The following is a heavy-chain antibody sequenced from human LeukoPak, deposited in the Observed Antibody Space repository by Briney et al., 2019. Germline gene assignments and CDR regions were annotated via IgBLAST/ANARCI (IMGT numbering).Heavy chain of an antibody. CDR2: ISSSSSYI. Sequence: PGGSLRLSCAASGFTFSSYSMNWVRQAPGKGLEWVSSISSSSSYIYYADSVKGRFTISRDNAKNSLYLQMNSLRAEDTAVYYCAREWQQQGPGDYWGQGTLVTVSS. D-gene: IGHD6-13*01. V-gene: IGHV3-21*01. CDR3: AREWQQQGPGDY. CDR1: GFTFSSYS. J-gene: IGHJ4*02.